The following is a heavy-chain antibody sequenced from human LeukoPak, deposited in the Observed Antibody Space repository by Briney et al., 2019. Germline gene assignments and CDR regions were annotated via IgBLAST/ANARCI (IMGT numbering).Heavy chain of an antibody. V-gene: IGHV3-48*03. CDR2: ISSSGSTI. D-gene: IGHD3-10*02. J-gene: IGHJ6*04. CDR1: GFTFSNYH. CDR3: AELGITMIGGV. Sequence: GGSLRLSCAASGFTFSNYHMNWVRQAPGKGLEWVSYISSSGSTIYYADSVKGRFTISRDNAKNSLYLQMNSLRAEDTAVYYCAELGITMIGGVWGKGTTVTISS.